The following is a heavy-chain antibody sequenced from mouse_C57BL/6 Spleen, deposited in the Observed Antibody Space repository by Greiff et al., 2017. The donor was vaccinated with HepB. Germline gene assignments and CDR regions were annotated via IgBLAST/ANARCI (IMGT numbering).Heavy chain of an antibody. V-gene: IGHV1-47*01. CDR1: GYTFTTYP. J-gene: IGHJ2*01. Sequence: QVHVKQSGAELVKPGASVKMSCKASGYTFTTYPIEWMKQNHGKSLEWIGNFHPYTDDTKYNEKFKGKATLTVEKSSSTVYLELSRLTSDDSAVYYCAREGEDSSGYFDYWGQGTTLTVSS. D-gene: IGHD3-2*02. CDR2: FHPYTDDT. CDR3: AREGEDSSGYFDY.